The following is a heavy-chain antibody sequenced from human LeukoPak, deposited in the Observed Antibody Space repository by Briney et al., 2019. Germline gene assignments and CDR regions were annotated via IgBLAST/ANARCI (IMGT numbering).Heavy chain of an antibody. V-gene: IGHV3-30*18. CDR2: ISYDGSNK. J-gene: IGHJ4*02. Sequence: PGRSLRLSCAASGFTFSSYGMHWVRQAPGKGLEWVAVISYDGSNKYYADSVKGRFTISRDNSKNTLYLQMNSLRAEDTAVYYCAKEVRRYFDYWGQGTLVTVSS. CDR1: GFTFSSYG. D-gene: IGHD1-14*01. CDR3: AKEVRRYFDY.